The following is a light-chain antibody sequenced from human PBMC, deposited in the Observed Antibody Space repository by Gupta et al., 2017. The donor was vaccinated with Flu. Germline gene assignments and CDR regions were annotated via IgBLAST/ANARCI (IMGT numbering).Light chain of an antibody. CDR2: WAT. J-gene: IGKJ2*01. Sequence: VSRGGRATISCKSSHTVSYNSNNKHYLAWYQHKPGQPPRLLISWATTRESGVPDRFSGSGSGTDFTLTINSLQAEDVAVYYCQQYYSDPSFGQGTKLEI. CDR3: QQYYSDPS. V-gene: IGKV4-1*01. CDR1: HTVSYNSNNKHY.